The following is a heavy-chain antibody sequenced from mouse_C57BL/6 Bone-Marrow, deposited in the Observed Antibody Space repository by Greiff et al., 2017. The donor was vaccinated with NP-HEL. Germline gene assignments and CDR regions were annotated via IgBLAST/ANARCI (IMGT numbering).Heavy chain of an antibody. CDR1: GYTFTSYW. Sequence: VQLQQSGAELVMPGASVKLSCKASGYTFTSYWMHWVTQRPGQGLEWIGEIDPSDSYTNYNQKFKGKSTLTVDKSSSTAYMQLSSLTSEDSAVYYCARLWFAYWGQGTLVTVSA. V-gene: IGHV1-69*01. CDR3: ARLWFAY. J-gene: IGHJ3*01. CDR2: IDPSDSYT.